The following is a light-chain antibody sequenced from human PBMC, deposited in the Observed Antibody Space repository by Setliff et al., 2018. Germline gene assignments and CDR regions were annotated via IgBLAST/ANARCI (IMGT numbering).Light chain of an antibody. CDR3: LSYTSKTTHAL. CDR2: EVT. V-gene: IGLV2-14*03. J-gene: IGLJ2*01. CDR1: SSDVGGYNY. Sequence: QSALAQPAAVSGSPGQSIAISCAGTSSDVGGYNYVSWYQQHPGKAPKLMIYEVTKRPSGVSDRFSGSKSGNTASLTISGLQAEDEADYYCLSYTSKTTHALFGGGTK.